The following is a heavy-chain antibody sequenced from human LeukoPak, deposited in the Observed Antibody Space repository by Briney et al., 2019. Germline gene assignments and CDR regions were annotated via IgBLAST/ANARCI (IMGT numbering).Heavy chain of an antibody. CDR2: MTSNCGKP. CDR3: ARGRRWMTYYYGSGSYYMGVDI. J-gene: IGHJ3*02. CDR1: VYTFTGYV. D-gene: IGHD3-10*01. Sequence: ASLKVSRKTSVYTFTGYVINGVRQTTGDKVECVGWMTSNCGKPGYAQKFQGRVTMTRNTSISTDYMELSSLRSEDTAVYYCARGRRWMTYYYGSGSYYMGVDIWGPGTMVTVSS. V-gene: IGHV1-8*01.